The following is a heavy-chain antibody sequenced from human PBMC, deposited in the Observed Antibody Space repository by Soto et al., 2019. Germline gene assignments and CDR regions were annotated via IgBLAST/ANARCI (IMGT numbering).Heavy chain of an antibody. CDR2: ISSSSSYI. CDR1: GFTFSSYS. Sequence: EVPLVESGGGLVKPGGSLRLSCAASGFTFSSYSMNWVRQAPGKGLEWVSSISSSSSYIYYADSVKGRFTISRANAKSSLYLQMNSLRAEDTAVYYCAREALYDYVWGSYRPLDYWGEGTLVTVSS. J-gene: IGHJ4*02. CDR3: AREALYDYVWGSYRPLDY. V-gene: IGHV3-21*01. D-gene: IGHD3-16*02.